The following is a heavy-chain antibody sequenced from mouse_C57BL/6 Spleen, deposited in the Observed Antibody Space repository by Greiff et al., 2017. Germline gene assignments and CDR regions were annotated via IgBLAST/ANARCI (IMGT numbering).Heavy chain of an antibody. D-gene: IGHD2-4*01. V-gene: IGHV2-2*01. CDR3: ARDYDYDDWYFDV. J-gene: IGHJ1*03. CDR1: GFSLTSYG. CDR2: IWSGGST. Sequence: QVQLKESGPGLVQPSQSLSITCTVSGFSLTSYGVHWVRQSPGKGLEWLGVIWSGGSTDYNAAFISRLSISKDNSKSQVFFKINSLQADDTAIYYCARDYDYDDWYFDVWGTGTTVTVSS.